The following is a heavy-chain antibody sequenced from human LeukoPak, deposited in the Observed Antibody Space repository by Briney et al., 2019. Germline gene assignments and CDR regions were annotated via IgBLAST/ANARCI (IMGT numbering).Heavy chain of an antibody. J-gene: IGHJ4*02. V-gene: IGHV4-38-2*02. CDR3: ARDFRNDPAGTDY. CDR1: GYSIGSGYY. D-gene: IGHD6-13*01. Sequence: PSETLSLTCAVSGYSIGSGYYWGWIRQPPGKGLEWIGSIYHSGSTYYNPSLKSRVTISVDTSKNQFSLKLSSVTAADTAVYYCARDFRNDPAGTDYWGQGTLVTVSS. CDR2: IYHSGST.